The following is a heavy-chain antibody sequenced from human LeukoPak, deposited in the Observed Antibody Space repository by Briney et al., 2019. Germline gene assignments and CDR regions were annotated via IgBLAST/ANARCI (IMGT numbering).Heavy chain of an antibody. CDR1: GFSFSSYN. V-gene: IGHV3-21*01. Sequence: KPGGSLRLSCAASGFSFSSYNMNCVRQTPGKGLEWVSSITSSSTYTFYAHSVKGRFTISRDNARNSLYLQMNSLRAEDTAVYYCARDPYSGTYGDTYYYYMDVWGKGTTVTISS. CDR2: ITSSSTYT. CDR3: ARDPYSGTYGDTYYYYMDV. D-gene: IGHD1-26*01. J-gene: IGHJ6*03.